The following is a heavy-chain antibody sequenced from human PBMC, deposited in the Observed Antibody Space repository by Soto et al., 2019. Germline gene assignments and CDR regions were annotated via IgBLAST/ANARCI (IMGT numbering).Heavy chain of an antibody. CDR1: GFTFSSYA. Sequence: GGSLRLSCAASGFTFSSYAMSWVRQAPGKGLEWVSAISGSGGSTYYADSVKGRFTISRDNSKNTLYLQMNSLRAEDTAVYYCAKPLRYDSSGYLEDWGQGTLVTVSS. J-gene: IGHJ4*02. D-gene: IGHD3-22*01. CDR3: AKPLRYDSSGYLED. CDR2: ISGSGGST. V-gene: IGHV3-23*01.